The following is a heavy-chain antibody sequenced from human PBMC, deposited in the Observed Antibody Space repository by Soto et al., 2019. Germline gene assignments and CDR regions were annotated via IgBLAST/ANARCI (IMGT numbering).Heavy chain of an antibody. D-gene: IGHD3-16*01. J-gene: IGHJ4*02. CDR2: IYSGGNI. Sequence: EVQVVESGGGLVQPGGSLRLSCAASGFAVSDNYMSWVRQAPGKGLEWVSVIYSGGNIDYADSVTGRFTSSRDKSKNTVYLHMNSLRAEDTAMYYCSTGQLPPFGYWGQGTLVIVSS. CDR3: STGQLPPFGY. V-gene: IGHV3-66*01. CDR1: GFAVSDNY.